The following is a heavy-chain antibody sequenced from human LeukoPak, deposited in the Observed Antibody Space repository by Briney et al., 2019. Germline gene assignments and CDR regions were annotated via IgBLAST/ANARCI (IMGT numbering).Heavy chain of an antibody. Sequence: GGSLRLSCAASGFTFSSYAMSWVRQAPGKGLEWVSAISGRGGSTYYADSVKGRFTISRDNSKNTLYLQMNSLRAEDTAVYYCAKREYYYVSGSYYPLYFDSWGQGTLVTVSS. D-gene: IGHD3-10*01. J-gene: IGHJ4*02. CDR1: GFTFSSYA. CDR3: AKREYYYVSGSYYPLYFDS. CDR2: ISGRGGST. V-gene: IGHV3-23*01.